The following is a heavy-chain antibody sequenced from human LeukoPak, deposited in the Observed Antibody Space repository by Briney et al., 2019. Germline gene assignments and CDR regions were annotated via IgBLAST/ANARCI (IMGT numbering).Heavy chain of an antibody. Sequence: SETLSLTCTVSGGSISSYYWSWIRQPAGKGLEWIGRIYTSGSTNYNPSLKSRVTISVDTSKNQFSLKLSSVTAADTAVYYCAREGYSGSYGRVAFDIWGQGTMVTVSS. CDR1: GGSISSYY. D-gene: IGHD1-26*01. CDR3: AREGYSGSYGRVAFDI. CDR2: IYTSGST. J-gene: IGHJ3*02. V-gene: IGHV4-4*07.